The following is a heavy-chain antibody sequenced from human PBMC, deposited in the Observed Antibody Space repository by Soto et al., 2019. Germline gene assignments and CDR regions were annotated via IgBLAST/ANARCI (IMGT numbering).Heavy chain of an antibody. CDR1: GFTFSSNY. Sequence: PGASLRLSCAASGFTFSSNYMDWVRQAPGKGLVWVSRINSGGSITSCADSVQGQITISRDNAKNTLYLQMNSLRAEDTAVYYCARGSSSWYVSIDYWGQGTLVTVSS. J-gene: IGHJ4*02. CDR2: INSGGSIT. CDR3: ARGSSSWYVSIDY. V-gene: IGHV3-74*01. D-gene: IGHD6-13*01.